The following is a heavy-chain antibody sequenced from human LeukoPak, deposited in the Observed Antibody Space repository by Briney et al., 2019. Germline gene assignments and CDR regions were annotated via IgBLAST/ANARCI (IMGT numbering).Heavy chain of an antibody. CDR1: GGSISSGSYY. J-gene: IGHJ6*03. V-gene: IGHV4-61*02. CDR2: IYTSGST. D-gene: IGHD2-2*01. CDR3: ARDRLYCSSTSCSYYYYYMDV. Sequence: SQTLSLTCTVSGGSISSGSYYWSWIRQPAGKGLEWIGRIYTSGSTNYNPSLKSRVTISVDTSKNQFSLKLSSVTAAGTAVYYCARDRLYCSSTSCSYYYYYMDVWGKGTTVTISS.